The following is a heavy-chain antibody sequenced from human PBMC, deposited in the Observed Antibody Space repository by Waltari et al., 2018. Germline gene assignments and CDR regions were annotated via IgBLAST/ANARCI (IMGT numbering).Heavy chain of an antibody. J-gene: IGHJ4*02. D-gene: IGHD2-2*01. V-gene: IGHV3-15*01. CDR1: GLPFSNAG. CDR2: IKSKTNGGTT. Sequence: EVQLVESGGGLVKPGGSLRLSCAASGLPFSNAGVTGVGQAPGKGLEWVGRIKSKTNGGTTDYAAPVKGRFTISRDDSKNTLYLQMNSLKTEDTAVYYCNPGICDSCRWGQGTLVTVSS. CDR3: NPGICDSCR.